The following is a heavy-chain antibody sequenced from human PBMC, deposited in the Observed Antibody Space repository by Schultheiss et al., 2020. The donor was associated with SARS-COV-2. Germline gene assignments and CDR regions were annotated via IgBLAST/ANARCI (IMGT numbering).Heavy chain of an antibody. D-gene: IGHD3-10*01. CDR3: ARDRRLYYGSGSNGMDV. J-gene: IGHJ6*02. V-gene: IGHV3-48*04. CDR1: GFTFSNYG. CDR2: ISSSGSTI. Sequence: GGSLRLSCAASGFTFSNYGMHWVRQAPGKGLEWVSYISSSGSTIYYADSVKGRFTISRDNAKNSLYLQMNSLRAEDTAVYYCARDRRLYYGSGSNGMDVWGQGTTVTVSS.